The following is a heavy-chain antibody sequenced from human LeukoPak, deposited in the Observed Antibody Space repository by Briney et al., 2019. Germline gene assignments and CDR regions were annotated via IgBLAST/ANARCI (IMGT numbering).Heavy chain of an antibody. CDR2: INWNAANT. D-gene: IGHD3-10*01. J-gene: IGHJ6*03. V-gene: IGHV3-20*04. Sequence: GGSLRLSCAASGFTFDDYGMSWGRQAAGKGLEWVSGINWNAANTGYADSVKGRFTISRDNVKNSLYLQMNSLRAEDTALYYCARAPGSSLRGYYYYYMDVWGKGTTVTVSS. CDR1: GFTFDDYG. CDR3: ARAPGSSLRGYYYYYMDV.